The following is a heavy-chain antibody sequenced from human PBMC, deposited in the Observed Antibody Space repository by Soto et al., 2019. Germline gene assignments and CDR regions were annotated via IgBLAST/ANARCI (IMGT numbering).Heavy chain of an antibody. Sequence: PSETLSLTCAVSGGSVSSGDYYWNWIRQPPGKGLEWIGYIYYSGSTYYNPSLESRVTMSVDRSKNQFSLKVDSVTAADTAMYYCARLNYSRSSGLAYWGQGTLVTVSS. CDR2: IYYSGST. CDR1: GGSVSSGDYY. CDR3: ARLNYSRSSGLAY. V-gene: IGHV4-30-4*01. J-gene: IGHJ4*02. D-gene: IGHD6-6*01.